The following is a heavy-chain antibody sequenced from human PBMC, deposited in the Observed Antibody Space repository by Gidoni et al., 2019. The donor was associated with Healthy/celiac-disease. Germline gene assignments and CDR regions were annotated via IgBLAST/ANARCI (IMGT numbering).Heavy chain of an antibody. CDR2: IIPSLGKA. D-gene: IGHD5-12*01. Sequence: HVQLAQSGAGVTKPGSSVTLSCQASGRTCSRYAISWVREAPGQGLEWMGRIIPSLGKADSAKEFQSSVTNTANKSTSTDNMELSSVGSEDTAVDYGARRGGIVAAYDYYGMDVWGQGTTVTVSS. CDR1: GRTCSRYA. V-gene: IGHV1-69*04. J-gene: IGHJ6*02. CDR3: ARRGGIVAAYDYYGMDV.